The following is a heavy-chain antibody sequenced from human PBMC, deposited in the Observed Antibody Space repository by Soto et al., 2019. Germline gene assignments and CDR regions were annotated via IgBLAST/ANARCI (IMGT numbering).Heavy chain of an antibody. CDR1: GGTFSSYA. Sequence: QVQLVQSGAEVKKPGSSVRVSCKASGGTFSSYAISWVRQAPGQGLEWRGGIIPIFGTENYAQKFQGRVTITAYESTSPASMELSSLRSEDTAVYYCARDRIAGSKYYYGMDVWGQGTTVTVSS. D-gene: IGHD6-13*01. CDR2: IIPIFGTE. CDR3: ARDRIAGSKYYYGMDV. V-gene: IGHV1-69*01. J-gene: IGHJ6*02.